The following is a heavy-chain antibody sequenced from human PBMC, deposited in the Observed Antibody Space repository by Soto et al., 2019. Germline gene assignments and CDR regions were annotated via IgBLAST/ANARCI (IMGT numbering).Heavy chain of an antibody. CDR1: GASVNSGNYY. CDR2: IYYSGST. V-gene: IGHV4-61*01. CDR3: ARDRAAAIGYYYYYGMDV. J-gene: IGHJ6*02. D-gene: IGHD2-2*01. Sequence: PSETLSLTCTVSGASVNSGNYYWSWIRQPPGKGLEWIGYIYYSGSTNYNPSLKSRVTRSLDTSKNQFSLNLSSVTAADTTVYSCARDRAAAIGYYYYYGMDVWGQGTTVTVSS.